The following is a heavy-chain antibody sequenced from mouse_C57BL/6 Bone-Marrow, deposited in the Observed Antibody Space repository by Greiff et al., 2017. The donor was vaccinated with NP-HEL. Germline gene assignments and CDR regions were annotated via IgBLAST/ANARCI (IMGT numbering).Heavy chain of an antibody. Sequence: QVQLQQSGAELAKPGASVKLSCEASGYTFTSYWMHWVKQRPGQGLEWIGYINPSSGYIKYNQKFKDKATLTADKSSSTAYMQLSSLTYEDSAGDNCARPLYYGSSRGFAYWGQGTLVTVSA. CDR2: INPSSGYI. CDR1: GYTFTSYW. V-gene: IGHV1-7*01. CDR3: ARPLYYGSSRGFAY. J-gene: IGHJ3*01. D-gene: IGHD1-1*01.